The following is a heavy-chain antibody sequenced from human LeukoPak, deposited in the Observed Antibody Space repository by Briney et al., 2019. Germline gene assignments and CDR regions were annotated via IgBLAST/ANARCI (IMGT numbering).Heavy chain of an antibody. D-gene: IGHD2-15*01. V-gene: IGHV3-23*01. Sequence: GGSLRLSCAASGFSFNTYAMSWVRQAPGKGLEWVSAISNTGGSTYYADSVKGRFTISRDKSKNTLSLQMNSLRAEDTAVYYCAQQVGYCSSGSCYFTYWGQGALVTVSS. CDR2: ISNTGGST. CDR3: AQQVGYCSSGSCYFTY. CDR1: GFSFNTYA. J-gene: IGHJ1*01.